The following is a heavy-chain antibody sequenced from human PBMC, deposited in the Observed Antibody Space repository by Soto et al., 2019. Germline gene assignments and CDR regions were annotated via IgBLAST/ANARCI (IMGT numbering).Heavy chain of an antibody. CDR1: GGTFSSYA. D-gene: IGHD2-8*01. CDR2: IIPIFGTA. CDR3: ARDPPGLIVLGSGWFDP. Sequence: QVQLVQSGAEVKKPGSSVKVSCKASGGTFSSYAISWVRQAPGQGLEWMGGIIPIFGTANYAQKFQGRVTITADESTSTAYMELSSLRSEDTAVYYCARDPPGLIVLGSGWFDPWGQGTLVTVSS. V-gene: IGHV1-69*12. J-gene: IGHJ5*02.